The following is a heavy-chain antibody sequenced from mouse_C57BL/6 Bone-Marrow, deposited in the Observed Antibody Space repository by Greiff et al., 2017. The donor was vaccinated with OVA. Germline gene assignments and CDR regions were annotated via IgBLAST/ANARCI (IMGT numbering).Heavy chain of an antibody. D-gene: IGHD1-1*01. CDR1: GFTFSDYY. V-gene: IGHV5-12*01. Sequence: EVQLVESGGGLVQPGGSLKLSCAASGFTFSDYYMYWVRQTPEKRLEWVAYISPGGGSTYYPDTLKGRFTLSGDNATNTLYLQLSRLKSEDAAMYYCAGPYYGSSSLGYFDVWGKGTTVTVSS. CDR2: ISPGGGST. J-gene: IGHJ1*03. CDR3: AGPYYGSSSLGYFDV.